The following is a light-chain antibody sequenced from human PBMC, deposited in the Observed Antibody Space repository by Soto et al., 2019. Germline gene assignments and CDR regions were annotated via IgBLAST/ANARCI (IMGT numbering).Light chain of an antibody. J-gene: IGKJ3*01. CDR2: TAS. Sequence: DIQMTQSPSSLSASVGDRVTITCRASQSISSYLNWYQQKPGKAPKLLIYTASKLQSGVPSTFSGSGSGTEFTLTISSLQPEDSATYYCQQTYILPLTFGPGTKVDIK. CDR3: QQTYILPLT. V-gene: IGKV1-39*01. CDR1: QSISSY.